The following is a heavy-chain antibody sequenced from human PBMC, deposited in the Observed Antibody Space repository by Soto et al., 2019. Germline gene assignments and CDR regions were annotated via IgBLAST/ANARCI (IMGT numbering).Heavy chain of an antibody. CDR2: ISTYNSNT. J-gene: IGHJ4*02. V-gene: IGHV1-18*01. D-gene: IGHD2-8*02. Sequence: ASVKVSCKTSGYTFTTSGIIWVRQAPGQGLEWMGWISTYNSNTKYAQKFQGRVTMTTDTSTSTAYMELRSLRSDDTAVYFCAKGSSCTSVSCHLAPFEFWGQGTLVTVSS. CDR3: AKGSSCTSVSCHLAPFEF. CDR1: GYTFTTSG.